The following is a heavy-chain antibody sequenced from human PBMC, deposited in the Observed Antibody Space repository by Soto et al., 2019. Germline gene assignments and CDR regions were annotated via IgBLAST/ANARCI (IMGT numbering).Heavy chain of an antibody. Sequence: QLVQSGGEVKKPGASVRVSCKASGYAFSFVFSWVRQAPGQGLEWMGWISASDGSTNSAPKFRGRISMTTDTSTNTAYMALLRLTSDDTAVYFCATYYFGSGSYYRFDNWGPGTLVTVSS. D-gene: IGHD3-10*01. CDR3: ATYYFGSGSYYRFDN. J-gene: IGHJ4*02. CDR2: ISASDGST. CDR1: GYAFSFV. V-gene: IGHV1-18*01.